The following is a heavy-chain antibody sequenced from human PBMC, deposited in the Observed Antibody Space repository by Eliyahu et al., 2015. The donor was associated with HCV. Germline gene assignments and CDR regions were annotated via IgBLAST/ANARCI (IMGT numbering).Heavy chain of an antibody. CDR1: GFTFSPXA. J-gene: IGHJ3*02. CDR3: ARDRDCSSTSCYNTFDI. D-gene: IGHD2-2*02. CDR2: VSYDGSNN. V-gene: IGHV3-30*04. Sequence: QVQLVESGGGVVQPGRSLRLSCTASGFTFSPXAMPWVRQAPGKGLGWVAVVSYDGSNNYYADSVKGRFSISRDNSKNTLYLQMNSLRPEDTADYYCARDRDCSSTSCYNTFDIWGQGTMVTVSS.